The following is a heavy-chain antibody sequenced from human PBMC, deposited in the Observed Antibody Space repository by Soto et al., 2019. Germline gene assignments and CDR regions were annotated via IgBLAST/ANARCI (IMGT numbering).Heavy chain of an antibody. V-gene: IGHV2-5*01. Sequence: QITLKESGPTLVKPTQTLTLTCTFSGFSLSTSGVGVGWIRQPPGKALEWLALIYWNDDKRYSPSLKSRLTITKDTSKNQVVLTMTNMDPVDTATYYCEHNVLLWFGESQYNWFDPWGQGTLVTVSS. CDR1: GFSLSTSGVG. CDR2: IYWNDDK. J-gene: IGHJ5*02. D-gene: IGHD3-10*01. CDR3: EHNVLLWFGESQYNWFDP.